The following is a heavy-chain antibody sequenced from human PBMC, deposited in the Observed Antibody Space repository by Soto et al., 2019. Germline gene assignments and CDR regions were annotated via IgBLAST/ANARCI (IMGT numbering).Heavy chain of an antibody. Sequence: SETLSLTCSVSGGSISSSSYYWGWIRQPPGKGLEGIASIFFSGNIYHNQSLKSRVTMSIDTSKKQFSLNLSSVTAADMSLYYCARLLYDRRGHYYFDYWGQGTLVTVSS. CDR3: ARLLYDRRGHYYFDY. V-gene: IGHV4-39*01. D-gene: IGHD3-22*01. CDR1: GGSISSSSYY. CDR2: IFFSGNI. J-gene: IGHJ4*02.